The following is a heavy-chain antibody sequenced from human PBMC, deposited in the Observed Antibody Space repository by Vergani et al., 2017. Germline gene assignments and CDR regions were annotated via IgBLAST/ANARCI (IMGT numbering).Heavy chain of an antibody. CDR1: GFSFSTYG. D-gene: IGHD4-11*01. V-gene: IGHV3-30*02. CDR3: TKAKTMTTATTRASEY. CDR2: VRTDGGAR. J-gene: IGHJ4*02. Sequence: QVQLAESGGGVVQPGGSLRLSCAASGFSFSTYGMHWVRQPPGKGLEWVAFVRTDGGARYYADSVEGRFTISKDNSRNTVYLQMNSLRAEDTALYYCTKAKTMTTATTRASEYWGQGTLVTVSS.